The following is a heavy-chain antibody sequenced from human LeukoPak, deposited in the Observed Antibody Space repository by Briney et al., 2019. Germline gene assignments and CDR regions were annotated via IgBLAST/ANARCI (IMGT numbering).Heavy chain of an antibody. Sequence: GGSLKISCKGSGSSFTSYWIGWVRQMPGKGLEGMGIIYPGDADTRYSPSFQGQVTISADKSISTAYLQWSSLKASDTAMYYCASPDYYDSSGYSPGVGYWGQGTLVTVSS. CDR1: GSSFTSYW. D-gene: IGHD3-22*01. J-gene: IGHJ4*02. CDR2: IYPGDADT. CDR3: ASPDYYDSSGYSPGVGY. V-gene: IGHV5-51*01.